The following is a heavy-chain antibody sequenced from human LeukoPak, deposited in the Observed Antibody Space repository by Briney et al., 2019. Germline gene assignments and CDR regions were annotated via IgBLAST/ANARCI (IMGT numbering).Heavy chain of an antibody. D-gene: IGHD4-17*01. CDR1: GFTFSSYS. V-gene: IGHV3-21*01. CDR2: ISSSSSYI. Sequence: GGSLRLSCAASGFTFSSYSTNWVRQAPGKGLEWVSSISSSSSYIYYADSVKGRFTISRDNAKNSLYLQMNSLRAEDTAVYYCARGATVNAFDIWGQGTMVTVSS. J-gene: IGHJ3*02. CDR3: ARGATVNAFDI.